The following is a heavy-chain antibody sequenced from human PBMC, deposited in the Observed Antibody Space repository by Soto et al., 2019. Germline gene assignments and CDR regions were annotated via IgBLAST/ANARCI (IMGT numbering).Heavy chain of an antibody. V-gene: IGHV3-30-3*01. CDR1: GFIFSTYS. J-gene: IGHJ2*01. Sequence: GSLRLSCAASGFIFSTYSMHWVRQAPGKGLEWVAVILYDGNNKYYADSVKGRFTISIDNSKNTLYLQMNSLRAEDTAVYYCARDGNRSPTLGRVSAVATLVDSYFDLWGRGTLVTVSS. CDR2: ILYDGNNK. D-gene: IGHD6-19*01. CDR3: ARDGNRSPTLGRVSAVATLVDSYFDL.